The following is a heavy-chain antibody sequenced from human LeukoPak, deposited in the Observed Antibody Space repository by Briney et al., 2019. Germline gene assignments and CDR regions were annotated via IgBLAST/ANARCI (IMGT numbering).Heavy chain of an antibody. Sequence: GGSQRLSCAASGFTFSSYGMGWVRQAPGKGLEWVSGLNWNGGSTGSADSVKGRFIISRDNAKNCLYLQMNSLRAEDTALYYCAKSASSWPLYYFDSWGQGTLVTVSS. CDR3: AKSASSWPLYYFDS. D-gene: IGHD6-13*01. V-gene: IGHV3-20*04. CDR2: LNWNGGST. J-gene: IGHJ4*02. CDR1: GFTFSSYG.